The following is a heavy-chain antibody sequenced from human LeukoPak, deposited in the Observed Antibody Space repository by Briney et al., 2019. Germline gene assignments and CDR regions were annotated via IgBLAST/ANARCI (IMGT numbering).Heavy chain of an antibody. Sequence: PSETLSLTCAVYGGSFSGYYWSWIRQPPGKGLEWIGEINHSGSTNYNPSLKSRVTISVDTSKNQFSLKLSSVTAADTAVYYCARGLSVVVYYYYYYYMDVWGKGTTVTVSS. CDR2: INHSGST. CDR1: GGSFSGYY. CDR3: ARGLSVVVYYYYYYYMDV. V-gene: IGHV4-34*01. D-gene: IGHD2-15*01. J-gene: IGHJ6*03.